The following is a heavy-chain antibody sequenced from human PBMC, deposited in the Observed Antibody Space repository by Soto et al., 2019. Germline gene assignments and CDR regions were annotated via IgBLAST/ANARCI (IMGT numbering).Heavy chain of an antibody. D-gene: IGHD5-12*01. V-gene: IGHV3-33*01. CDR1: GFTFRDHA. CDR3: ARALFPDVDTYAMDV. CDR2: IWNDGSNK. Sequence: GGSLRLSCAASGFTFRDHAMHWVRQAPGKGREWLAIIWNDGSNKFYAGSVQGRFTISRDNSKNTVYLQMNTLSAEDTAVYYCARALFPDVDTYAMDVWGQGTTVTVSS. J-gene: IGHJ6*02.